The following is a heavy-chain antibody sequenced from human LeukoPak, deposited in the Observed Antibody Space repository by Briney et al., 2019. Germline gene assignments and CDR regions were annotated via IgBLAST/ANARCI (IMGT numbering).Heavy chain of an antibody. CDR1: GFTFSDYY. CDR3: ARENYYGSGSRSFDY. Sequence: KPGGSLRLSCVASGFTFSDYYMSWIRQAPGKGLEWVSYISSSGSTIYYADSVKGRFTISRDNAKNSLYLQMNSLRAEDTAVYYCARENYYGSGSRSFDYWGQGTLVTVSS. D-gene: IGHD3-10*01. J-gene: IGHJ4*02. CDR2: ISSSGSTI. V-gene: IGHV3-11*01.